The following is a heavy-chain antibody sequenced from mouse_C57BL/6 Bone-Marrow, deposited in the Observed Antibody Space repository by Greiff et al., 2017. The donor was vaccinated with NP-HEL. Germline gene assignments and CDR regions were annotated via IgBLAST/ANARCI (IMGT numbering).Heavy chain of an antibody. V-gene: IGHV5-17*01. CDR1: GFTFSDYG. J-gene: IGHJ4*01. CDR3: ATTVVATDAMDY. Sequence: EVNLVESGGGLVKPGGSLKLSCAASGFTFSDYGMHWVRQAPEKGLEWVAYISSGSSTIYYADTVKGRFTISRDNAKNTLFLQMTSLRSEDTAMYYCATTVVATDAMDYWGQGTSVTVSS. CDR2: ISSGSSTI. D-gene: IGHD1-1*01.